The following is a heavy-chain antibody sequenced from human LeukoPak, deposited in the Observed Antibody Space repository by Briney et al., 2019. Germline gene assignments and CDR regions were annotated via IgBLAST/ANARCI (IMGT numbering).Heavy chain of an antibody. CDR3: ARGRYCSGGSCHLGD. CDR2: IYYSGST. V-gene: IGHV4-59*08. CDR1: GGSISSYY. Sequence: SETLSLTCTVSGGSISSYYWSWIRQPPGKGLEWIGYIYYSGSTNYNPSLKSRVTISVDTSKDQFSLKLSSVTAADTAVYYCARGRYCSGGSCHLGDWGQGTLVTVSS. J-gene: IGHJ4*02. D-gene: IGHD2-15*01.